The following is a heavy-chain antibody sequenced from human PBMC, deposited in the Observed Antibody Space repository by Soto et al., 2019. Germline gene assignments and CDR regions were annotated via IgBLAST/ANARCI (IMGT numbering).Heavy chain of an antibody. D-gene: IGHD3-10*01. CDR1: GFTFSSYA. Sequence: GGSLRLSCAASGFTFSSYAMSWVRQATGKGLEWVSAISGSGGGTYYADSVKGRFTISRDNSKNTLYLQMNSLRAEDTAVYYCAKDLSTYYYGSGSYLTPYYMDVWGKGTTVTVSS. V-gene: IGHV3-23*01. CDR3: AKDLSTYYYGSGSYLTPYYMDV. J-gene: IGHJ6*03. CDR2: ISGSGGGT.